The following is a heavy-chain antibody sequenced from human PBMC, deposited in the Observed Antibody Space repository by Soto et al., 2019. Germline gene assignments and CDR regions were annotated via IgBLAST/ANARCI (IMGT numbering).Heavy chain of an antibody. CDR2: IHHSGRT. CDR1: GYSMRSGYY. D-gene: IGHD3-3*01. Sequence: TETLPDTYAVSGYSMRSGYYWGWIRQPPGKELEWIGSIHHSGRTYYKPSLKSRVTISVDTSRNQFSLQVNSLTAADTAIYYCARAGVESIPIFGVVASYGLDVLGAGPTVT. V-gene: IGHV4-38-2*01. CDR3: ARAGVESIPIFGVVASYGLDV. J-gene: IGHJ6*02.